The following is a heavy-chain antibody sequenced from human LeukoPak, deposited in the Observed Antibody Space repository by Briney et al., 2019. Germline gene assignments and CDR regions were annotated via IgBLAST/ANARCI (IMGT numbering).Heavy chain of an antibody. CDR1: GFTFDDYT. CDR3: AKDARARYNWNDVGGFY. CDR2: ISWDGGST. V-gene: IGHV3-43*01. Sequence: GGSLRLSCAASGFTFDDYTMHWVRQAPGKGLEWVSLISWDGGSTYYADSVKGRFTISRDNSKNSLYLQMNSLRTEDTALYYCAKDARARYNWNDVGGFYWGQGTLVTVSS. D-gene: IGHD1-20*01. J-gene: IGHJ4*02.